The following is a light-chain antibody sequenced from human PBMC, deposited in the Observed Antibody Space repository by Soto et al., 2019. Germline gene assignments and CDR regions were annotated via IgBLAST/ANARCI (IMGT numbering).Light chain of an antibody. CDR1: QGVSTY. V-gene: IGKV1-9*01. CDR2: AAS. CDR3: QQVNSYPYS. J-gene: IGKJ2*01. Sequence: DIQLTQSPSFLSASVGDRVAITCRASQGVSTYLAWYQQKPWKAPKLLVYAASTLQSGVPSRFSGSGSGTEFTLTISSLQPEDFATYYCQQVNSYPYSFGQGTKLEIK.